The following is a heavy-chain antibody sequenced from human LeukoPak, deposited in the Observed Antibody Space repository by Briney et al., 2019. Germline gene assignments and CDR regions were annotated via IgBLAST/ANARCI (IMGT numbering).Heavy chain of an antibody. CDR2: IYTSGST. CDR3: ARVVVPGWFDP. Sequence: PSETLSLTCIVSGASISSTSYYWSWIRQPAGKGLEWIGRIYTSGSTNYNPSLKSRVTISVDTSNNQFSLKLSSVTAADTAVYYCARVVVPGWFDPWGQGTLVTVSS. D-gene: IGHD2-15*01. J-gene: IGHJ5*02. V-gene: IGHV4-61*02. CDR1: GASISSTSYY.